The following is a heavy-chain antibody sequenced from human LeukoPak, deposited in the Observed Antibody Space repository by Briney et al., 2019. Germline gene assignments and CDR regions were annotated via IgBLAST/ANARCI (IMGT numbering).Heavy chain of an antibody. V-gene: IGHV4-61*02. D-gene: IGHD4-17*01. J-gene: IGHJ4*02. CDR2: IYTSGST. CDR3: ARVDYGDYVFYFDY. Sequence: SETLSLTCTVSGGSISSGSYYWRWIRQPAGKGLEWIGRIYTSGSTNYNPSLKSRVTISVDTSKNQFSLKLSSVTAADTAVYYCARVDYGDYVFYFDYWGQGTLVTVSS. CDR1: GGSISSGSYY.